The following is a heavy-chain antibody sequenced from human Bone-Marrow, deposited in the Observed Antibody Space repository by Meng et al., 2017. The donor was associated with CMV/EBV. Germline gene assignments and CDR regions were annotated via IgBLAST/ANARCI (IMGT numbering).Heavy chain of an antibody. CDR3: ARESSDHTDKADY. CDR2: INPNSGGT. V-gene: IGHV1-2*02. D-gene: IGHD3-22*01. CDR1: GGTFSSYA. J-gene: IGHJ4*02. Sequence: ASVKVSCKASGGTFSSYAISWVRQAPGQGLEWMGGINPNSGGTNYAQKFQGRVTMTRDTSISTAYMELSRLRSDDTAVYYCARESSDHTDKADYWGQGTLVTVSS.